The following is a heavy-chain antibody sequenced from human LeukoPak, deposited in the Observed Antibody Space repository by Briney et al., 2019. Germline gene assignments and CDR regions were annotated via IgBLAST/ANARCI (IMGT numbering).Heavy chain of an antibody. Sequence: ASVKVSCKASGYTFTSYGISWVRKAPGKGLEWMGWISAYNGNTNYAQKLQGRVTMTTDTSTSTAYMELRSLRSDDTAVYYCARVAPYCSSTSCYYYYGMDVWGQGTTVTVSS. D-gene: IGHD2-2*01. V-gene: IGHV1-18*01. CDR2: ISAYNGNT. CDR3: ARVAPYCSSTSCYYYYGMDV. J-gene: IGHJ6*02. CDR1: GYTFTSYG.